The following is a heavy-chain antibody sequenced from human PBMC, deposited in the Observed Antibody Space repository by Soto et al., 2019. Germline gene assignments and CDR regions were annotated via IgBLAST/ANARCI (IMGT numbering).Heavy chain of an antibody. J-gene: IGHJ6*04. CDR3: ERDLDYYDSSGYYFYYGLDV. CDR1: GDVVSSNSAA. D-gene: IGHD3-22*01. V-gene: IGHV6-1*01. CDR2: TYYRSKWYN. Sequence: PSQTLSLTCAISGDVVSSNSAAWNWIRQSPSRGLEWLGRTYYRSKWYNDYAVSVKSRITINPDTSKNQFSLQLNSVTPEDTAVYYCERDLDYYDSSGYYFYYGLDVWGTGTTLTASS.